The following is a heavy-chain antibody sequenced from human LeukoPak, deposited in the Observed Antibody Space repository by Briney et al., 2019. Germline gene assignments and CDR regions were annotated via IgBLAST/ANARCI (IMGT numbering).Heavy chain of an antibody. Sequence: SETLSLTCTVSGGSISSSSYYWGWIRQPPGKGLEWIGSIYYSGSTYYNPSLKSRVTISVDTSKNQFSLKLSSVTAADTAVYYCAAFGVEEDAFDIWGQGIMVTVSS. J-gene: IGHJ3*02. D-gene: IGHD3-3*01. V-gene: IGHV4-39*01. CDR2: IYYSGST. CDR3: AAFGVEEDAFDI. CDR1: GGSISSSSYY.